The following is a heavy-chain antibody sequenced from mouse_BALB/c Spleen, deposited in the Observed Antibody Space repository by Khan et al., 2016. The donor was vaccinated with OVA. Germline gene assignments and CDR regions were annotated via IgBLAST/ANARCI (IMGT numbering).Heavy chain of an antibody. CDR3: ARGGGTTPFTY. D-gene: IGHD2-14*01. CDR1: GFTFSDYG. Sequence: EVELVESGGGLVQPGGSRKLSCAASGFTFSDYGMAWVRQAPGKGPEWVAFISDLAYTTYYADTVKGRFTISRENSNTTLYLELSSLRSEDTALYYCARGGGTTPFTYWGLGTLVTVSA. CDR2: ISDLAYTT. J-gene: IGHJ3*01. V-gene: IGHV5-15*02.